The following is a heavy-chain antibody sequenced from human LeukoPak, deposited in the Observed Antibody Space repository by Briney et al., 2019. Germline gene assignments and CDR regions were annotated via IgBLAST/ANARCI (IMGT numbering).Heavy chain of an antibody. CDR2: ISVSGGTT. CDR3: AKYSSSWYSFFDY. J-gene: IGHJ4*02. V-gene: IGHV3-23*01. D-gene: IGHD6-13*01. Sequence: PGGSLRLSCAASGFTFSSYAMSWVRQAPGKGLEWVSAISVSGGTTYYADSVKGRFTISRDNSKNTLYLQMNSLRAEDTAVYYCAKYSSSWYSFFDYWGQGTLVTVSS. CDR1: GFTFSSYA.